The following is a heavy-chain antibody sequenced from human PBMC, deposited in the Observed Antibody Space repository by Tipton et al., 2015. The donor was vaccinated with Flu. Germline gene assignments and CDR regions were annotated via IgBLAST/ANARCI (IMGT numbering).Heavy chain of an antibody. J-gene: IGHJ4*02. D-gene: IGHD4-17*01. CDR2: IYYSGST. Sequence: TLSLTCTVSGGSISSSSYYWGWIRQPPGKGLEWIGSIYYSGSTYYNPSLKSRVTISVDTSKNQFSLKLSSVTAADTAVYYCARQTRGTTVTTLDYWGQGTLVTVSS. CDR3: ARQTRGTTVTTLDY. CDR1: GGSISSSSYY. V-gene: IGHV4-39*01.